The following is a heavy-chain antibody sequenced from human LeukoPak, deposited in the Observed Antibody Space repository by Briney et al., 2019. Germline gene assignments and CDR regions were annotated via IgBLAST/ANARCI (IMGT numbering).Heavy chain of an antibody. CDR3: ARSDSSGWYV. CDR1: GFTFSSYA. Sequence: PGRSLRPSCAASGFTFSSYAMHWVRQAPGKGLEWVAVISYDGSNKYYADSVKGRFTISRDNSKNTLYLQMNSLRAEDTAVYYCARSDSSGWYVWGQGTLVTVSS. D-gene: IGHD6-19*01. CDR2: ISYDGSNK. V-gene: IGHV3-30*04. J-gene: IGHJ4*02.